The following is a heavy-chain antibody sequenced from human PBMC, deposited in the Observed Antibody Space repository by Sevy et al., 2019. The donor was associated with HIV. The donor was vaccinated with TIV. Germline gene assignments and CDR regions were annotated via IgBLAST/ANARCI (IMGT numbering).Heavy chain of an antibody. Sequence: GSLRLSCAASGFTFSSYSMNWVRQAPGKGLEWDSYISSSSSTIYYADSVKGRFTISRDNAKNSLYLQMNSLRDEDTAVYYCARGGPKYYDFWSGYPPFDYWGQGTLVTVSS. CDR2: ISSSSSTI. D-gene: IGHD3-3*01. J-gene: IGHJ4*02. CDR3: ARGGPKYYDFWSGYPPFDY. CDR1: GFTFSSYS. V-gene: IGHV3-48*02.